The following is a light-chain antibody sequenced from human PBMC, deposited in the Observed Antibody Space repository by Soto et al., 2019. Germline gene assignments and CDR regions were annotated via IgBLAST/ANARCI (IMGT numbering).Light chain of an antibody. Sequence: AIRMTQSPSSLSASTGDRVTITCRASQGISSYLAWYQQKPGKAPKLLIYAASTLQSGVPSRFSGSGSGTDCTLTISCLQSEDFGTYYCQQYYSYPFTFGPGTKVDIK. CDR2: AAS. V-gene: IGKV1-8*01. J-gene: IGKJ3*01. CDR3: QQYYSYPFT. CDR1: QGISSY.